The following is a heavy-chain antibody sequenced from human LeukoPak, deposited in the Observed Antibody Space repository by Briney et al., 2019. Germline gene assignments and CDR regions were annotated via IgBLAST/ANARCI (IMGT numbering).Heavy chain of an antibody. CDR3: AKDPQQLVSAYNWFDP. CDR1: GFTFSSYA. Sequence: GGSLRLSCAASGFTFSSYAMSWVRQAPGKGLEWVSAISGSGGSTYYADSVKGRFTISRDNSKNTLYLQMNSLRAEDAAVYYCAKDPQQLVSAYNWFDPWGQGTLVTVSS. D-gene: IGHD6-13*01. J-gene: IGHJ5*02. CDR2: ISGSGGST. V-gene: IGHV3-23*01.